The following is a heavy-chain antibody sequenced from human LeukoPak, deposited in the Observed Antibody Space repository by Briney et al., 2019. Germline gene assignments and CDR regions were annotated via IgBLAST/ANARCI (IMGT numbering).Heavy chain of an antibody. V-gene: IGHV3-9*01. CDR2: ISWNSGSI. CDR3: ARELEVGVVAKFLPGIDY. Sequence: PGGSLRLSCAASGSTFDDYAMHWVRQAPGKGLEWVSGISWNSGSIGYADSVKGRFTMSRDNAKNSLYLQMNSLRAEDTAVYYCARELEVGVVAKFLPGIDYWAREPWSPSPQ. CDR1: GSTFDDYA. D-gene: IGHD5-12*01. J-gene: IGHJ4*02.